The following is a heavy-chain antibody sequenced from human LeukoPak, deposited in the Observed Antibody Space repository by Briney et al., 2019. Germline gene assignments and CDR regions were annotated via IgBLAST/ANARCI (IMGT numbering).Heavy chain of an antibody. V-gene: IGHV4-38-2*01. D-gene: IGHD6-13*01. CDR3: ARGISALDY. Sequence: SETLSLTCAVSGYSISSGYYWGWIRQPPGKGLEWIATMYYRGSVYYNPSLKSRVTISVDTSKNQLSLKLSSVTAADTAVYFCARGISALDYWGQRALVTVSS. J-gene: IGHJ4*02. CDR2: MYYRGSV. CDR1: GYSISSGYY.